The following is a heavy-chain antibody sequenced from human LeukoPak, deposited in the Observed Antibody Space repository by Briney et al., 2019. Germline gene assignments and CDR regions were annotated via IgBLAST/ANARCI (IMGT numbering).Heavy chain of an antibody. CDR3: ARVLRWNYVEDAFDI. CDR1: GYTFTSYD. CDR2: MNPNSGNT. D-gene: IGHD1-7*01. Sequence: RASVKVSCKASGYTFTSYDINWVRQATGQGLEWVGWMNPNSGNTGYAQKFQGRVTMTRNTSISTAYMELSSLRSEDTAVYYCARVLRWNYVEDAFDIWGQGTMVTVSS. J-gene: IGHJ3*02. V-gene: IGHV1-8*01.